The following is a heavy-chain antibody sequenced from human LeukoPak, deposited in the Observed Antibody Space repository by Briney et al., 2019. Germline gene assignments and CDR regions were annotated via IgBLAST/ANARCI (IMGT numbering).Heavy chain of an antibody. CDR1: GFTFSSYG. D-gene: IGHD3-10*01. V-gene: IGHV3-33*01. CDR2: IWYDGSNK. J-gene: IGHJ6*02. Sequence: GRSLRLSCAASGFTFSSYGMHWVRQAPGKGLEWVAVIWYDGSNKYYADSVKGRFTISRDNSKNTLYLQMNSLRAEDTAVYYCARVSTMVRGVRVYYYYGMDVWGQGTTVTISS. CDR3: ARVSTMVRGVRVYYYYGMDV.